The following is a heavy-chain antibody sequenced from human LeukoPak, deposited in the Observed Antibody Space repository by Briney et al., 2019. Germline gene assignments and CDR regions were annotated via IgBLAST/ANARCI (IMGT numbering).Heavy chain of an antibody. Sequence: SETLSLTCTVSGASINSHYWSWIRQPAGKGLEWIGRIYISGSTNYNSSLQSRVTMSVDTSNNQFSLKLTSVTAADTAVYYCARALNPLPGTYYFDYWGQGTLVTVSS. D-gene: IGHD2-15*01. CDR1: GASINSHY. CDR2: IYISGST. J-gene: IGHJ4*02. V-gene: IGHV4-4*07. CDR3: ARALNPLPGTYYFDY.